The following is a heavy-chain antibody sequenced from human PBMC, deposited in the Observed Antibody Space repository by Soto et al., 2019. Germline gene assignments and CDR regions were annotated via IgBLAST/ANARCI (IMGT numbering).Heavy chain of an antibody. V-gene: IGHV3-23*01. CDR1: VFTFSSYA. CDR3: AKDHNTSPYYYYGIDV. J-gene: IGHJ6*02. Sequence: QPXGSLRLSCVASVFTFSSYAMSWVRHTPGKGLEWVSAITGSGENTFYADSVKGRFSISRDNSKNKLYLQLNSLRAEDTALYYCAKDHNTSPYYYYGIDVWGPGTTVTVSS. D-gene: IGHD1-1*01. CDR2: ITGSGENT.